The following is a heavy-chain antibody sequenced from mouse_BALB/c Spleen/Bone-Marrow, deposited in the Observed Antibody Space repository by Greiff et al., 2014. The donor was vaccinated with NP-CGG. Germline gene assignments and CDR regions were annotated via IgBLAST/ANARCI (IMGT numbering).Heavy chain of an antibody. CDR3: ARHLYGNYGAMDY. CDR1: GFTFSDYY. CDR2: ISNGGGST. Sequence: EVKLMESGGGLVQPGGSLKLSCATSGFTFSDYYMYWVRQTPEKRLEWVAYISNGGGSTYYPDTVKGRFTISRDNAKNTLYLQMSRLKSEDTAMYYCARHLYGNYGAMDYWGQGTSVPVSS. V-gene: IGHV5-12*02. D-gene: IGHD2-1*01. J-gene: IGHJ4*01.